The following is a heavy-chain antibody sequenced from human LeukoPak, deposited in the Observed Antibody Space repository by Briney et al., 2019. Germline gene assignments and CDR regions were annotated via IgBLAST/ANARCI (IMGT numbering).Heavy chain of an antibody. CDR2: IKQDGSEK. CDR1: GFTFSSRDW. D-gene: IGHD6-19*01. V-gene: IGHV3-7*01. Sequence: GGSLRLSCAASGFTFSSRDWMTWVRQAPGKGLEWVANIKQDGSEKYYVDSVKGRFTISRDNAKNSLYLQMNSLRAEDTAVYYCARENPSSHYCMDVWGKGTTVTISS. CDR3: ARENPSSHYCMDV. J-gene: IGHJ6*03.